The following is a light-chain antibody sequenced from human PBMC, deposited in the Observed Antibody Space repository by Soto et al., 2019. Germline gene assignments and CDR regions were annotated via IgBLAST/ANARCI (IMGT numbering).Light chain of an antibody. Sequence: IVMTQSPATLSVSPGERATLSCRASQSVSINLAWYQQKPGQAPRLLIYEASNRATGIPARFSGSGSGADFTLTISSLEPEDFALYYCQQHINWPLTFGGGTKVDIK. CDR3: QQHINWPLT. CDR1: QSVSIN. CDR2: EAS. J-gene: IGKJ4*01. V-gene: IGKV3-11*01.